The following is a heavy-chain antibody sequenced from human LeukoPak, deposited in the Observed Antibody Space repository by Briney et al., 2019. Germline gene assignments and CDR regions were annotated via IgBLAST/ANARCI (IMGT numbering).Heavy chain of an antibody. J-gene: IGHJ4*02. Sequence: GGSLRLSCAASGFTFNNNGMHWVRQAPGKGLEWVAFIRYDGIYKYYADSVKGRFTIFRDKSKTTLYLQMNSLRAEDTAVYYCAKYVGAGLYFDYWGQGTLVTVSS. CDR1: GFTFNNNG. V-gene: IGHV3-30*02. CDR2: IRYDGIYK. CDR3: AKYVGAGLYFDY. D-gene: IGHD1-26*01.